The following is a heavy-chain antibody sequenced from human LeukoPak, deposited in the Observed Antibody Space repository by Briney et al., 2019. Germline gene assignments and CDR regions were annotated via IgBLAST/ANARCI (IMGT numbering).Heavy chain of an antibody. CDR1: GGSISSYY. CDR3: ARYAVSGYYSSYYFDY. D-gene: IGHD2-2*01. V-gene: IGHV4-59*08. J-gene: IGHJ4*02. CDR2: IYYSGST. Sequence: SETLSLTCTVSGGSISSYYWSWIRQPPGKGLEWIGYIYYSGSTNYNPSLKSRVTISVDTSKNQFSLKLSSVTAADTAVYYCARYAVSGYYSSYYFDYWGQGTLVTVSS.